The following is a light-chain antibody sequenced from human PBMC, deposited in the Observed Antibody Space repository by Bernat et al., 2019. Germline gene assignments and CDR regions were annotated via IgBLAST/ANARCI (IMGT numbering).Light chain of an antibody. CDR1: KLGDKY. CDR3: QAWDNSTHVV. J-gene: IGLJ2*01. CDR2: QDN. V-gene: IGLV3-1*01. Sequence: SYELTQPPSVSVSPGQTASFTCSGDKLGDKYASWYQQKPGQSPVLVIYQDNKRPSGIPERFSGSNSGNTATLTISGTQPMDEADYYCQAWDNSTHVVFGGGTKLTVL.